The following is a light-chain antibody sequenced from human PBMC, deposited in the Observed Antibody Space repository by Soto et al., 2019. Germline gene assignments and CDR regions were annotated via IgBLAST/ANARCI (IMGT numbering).Light chain of an antibody. CDR2: RAS. V-gene: IGKV1-5*03. CDR3: QHYETYSGT. J-gene: IGKJ3*01. Sequence: EIQMTQSPSSLSASVGDRVTITCRASQIISTRLAWYQQKSGEAPKLLIYRASNLVSGVPSRFSGSGSGTEFILTIIGLQPDDFLIYYYQHYETYSGTFGPGTKVDL. CDR1: QIISTR.